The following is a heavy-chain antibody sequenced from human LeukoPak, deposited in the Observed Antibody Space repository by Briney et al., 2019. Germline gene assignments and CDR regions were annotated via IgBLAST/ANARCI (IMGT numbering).Heavy chain of an antibody. D-gene: IGHD3-3*01. CDR3: AKDRDVLRFLECSGFDY. V-gene: IGHV4-34*01. Sequence: SETLSLTCAVYGGSFSGYYWSWIRQPPGKGLEWIGEINHSGSTNYNPSLKSRVTISVDTSKNQFFLKLSSVTAADTAVYYCAKDRDVLRFLECSGFDYWGQGTLVTVSS. CDR2: INHSGST. J-gene: IGHJ4*02. CDR1: GGSFSGYY.